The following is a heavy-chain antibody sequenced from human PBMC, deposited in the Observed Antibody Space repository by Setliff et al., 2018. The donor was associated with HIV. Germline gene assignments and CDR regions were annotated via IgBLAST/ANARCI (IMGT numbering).Heavy chain of an antibody. CDR2: IFHDGSNK. J-gene: IGHJ4*02. Sequence: GGSLRLSCVASGFTFRNYGMHWVRQAPGKGLEWVAIIFHDGSNKYYADSVKGRFTISRDNSKNTLYLQMNSLGAEDTAVYYCAKADTSGWYPHFQFWGQGTLVTVSS. CDR3: AKADTSGWYPHFQF. V-gene: IGHV3-33*06. CDR1: GFTFRNYG. D-gene: IGHD6-19*01.